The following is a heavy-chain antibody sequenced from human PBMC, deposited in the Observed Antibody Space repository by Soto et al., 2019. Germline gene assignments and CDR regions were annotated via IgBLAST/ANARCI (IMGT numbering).Heavy chain of an antibody. D-gene: IGHD3-3*01. CDR1: GGSFSGFC. CDR2: INHSGST. J-gene: IGHJ3*02. Sequence: SQTLSLTWAVYGGSFSGFCCRWIRQPPGKGLEWIGEINHSGSTNYNPSLKSRVTISVDTSKNQFSLKLSSVTAADTAVYYCSRVPITIFGVVTTNDAFDIWGQGTMVTVSS. V-gene: IGHV4-34*01. CDR3: SRVPITIFGVVTTNDAFDI.